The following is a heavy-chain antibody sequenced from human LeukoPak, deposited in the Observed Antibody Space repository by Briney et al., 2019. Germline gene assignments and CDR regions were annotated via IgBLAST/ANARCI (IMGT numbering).Heavy chain of an antibody. CDR1: GFIFSSYW. V-gene: IGHV3-7*01. CDR3: ARDPIDY. CDR2: IRQDGSEK. J-gene: IGHJ4*02. Sequence: GGSLRLSCAASGFIFSSYWMTWVRQAPGKGLEWVANIRQDGSEKNFVDSVKGRFTISRDNAKNSLYLQMNTLTAEDTAVYYCARDPIDYWGQGTLVTVTS.